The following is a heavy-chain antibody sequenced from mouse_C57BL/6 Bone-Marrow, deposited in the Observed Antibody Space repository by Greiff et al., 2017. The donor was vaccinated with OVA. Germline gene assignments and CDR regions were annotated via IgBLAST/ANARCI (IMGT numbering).Heavy chain of an antibody. D-gene: IGHD1-1*01. V-gene: IGHV14-4*01. CDR2: IYPENGDT. CDR1: GFTIKDAY. CDR3: TTSTVES. J-gene: IGHJ3*01. Sequence: EVHLVESGAELVRPGASVKLSCTASGFTIKDAYMHWVKQRPEQGLEWIGWIYPENGDTEYASKFQGQATITADTSSNTAYLQLSSLTSEASAVDCWTTSTVESGGQGTLVTVSA.